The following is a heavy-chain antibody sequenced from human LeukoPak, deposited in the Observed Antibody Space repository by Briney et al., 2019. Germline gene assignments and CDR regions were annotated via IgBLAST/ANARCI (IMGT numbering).Heavy chain of an antibody. V-gene: IGHV1-8*01. CDR1: GYTFTSYD. CDR3: ARGRYFDWLQVGPPTTWYYMDV. CDR2: MNPNSGNT. J-gene: IGHJ6*03. Sequence: ASAKVSCKASGYTFTSYDINWVRQATGQGLEWMGWMNPNSGNTGYAQKFQGRVTITTDESTSTAYMEVSSLRSEDTAVYYCARGRYFDWLQVGPPTTWYYMDVWGKGTTVTVSS. D-gene: IGHD3-9*01.